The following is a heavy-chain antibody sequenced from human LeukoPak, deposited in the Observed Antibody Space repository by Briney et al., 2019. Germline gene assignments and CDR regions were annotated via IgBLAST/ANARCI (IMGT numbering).Heavy chain of an antibody. CDR3: ARAARYDFWSGYYRAYYYYMDV. Sequence: GGALRLSCAASGLTFSSYWMHWVRQAPGKGLVWVSRINSDGSSTSYADSVKGRFTISRDNAKNTLYLPMNSLRAEDTAVYYCARAARYDFWSGYYRAYYYYMDVWGKGTTVTVSS. V-gene: IGHV3-74*01. J-gene: IGHJ6*03. D-gene: IGHD3-3*01. CDR2: INSDGSST. CDR1: GLTFSSYW.